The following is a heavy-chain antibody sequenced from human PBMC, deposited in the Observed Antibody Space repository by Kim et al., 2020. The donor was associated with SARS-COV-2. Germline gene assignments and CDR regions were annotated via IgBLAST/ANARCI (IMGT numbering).Heavy chain of an antibody. D-gene: IGHD6-13*01. CDR2: IKQDGSEK. CDR1: GFTFSSYW. CDR3: ARDTTVGGYSSSWYWYFDL. Sequence: GGSLRLSCAASGFTFSSYWMSWVRQAPGKGLEWVANIKQDGSEKYYVDSVKGRFTISRDNAKNSLYLQMNSLRAEDTAVYYCARDTTVGGYSSSWYWYFDLWGRGTLVTVSS. V-gene: IGHV3-7*03. J-gene: IGHJ2*01.